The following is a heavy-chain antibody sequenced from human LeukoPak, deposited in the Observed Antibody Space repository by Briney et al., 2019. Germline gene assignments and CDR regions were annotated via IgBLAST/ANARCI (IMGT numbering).Heavy chain of an antibody. V-gene: IGHV1-69*04. CDR1: GGTFSSYA. CDR3: ARGVVTFLYYFDY. Sequence: GSSVTVSCKASGGTFSSYAISWVRQAPGQGLEWMGRIIPILGIANYAQKFQGRVTITADKSTSTAYMELSSLRSEDTAVYYCARGVVTFLYYFDYWGQGTLVTVSS. CDR2: IIPILGIA. J-gene: IGHJ4*02. D-gene: IGHD4-23*01.